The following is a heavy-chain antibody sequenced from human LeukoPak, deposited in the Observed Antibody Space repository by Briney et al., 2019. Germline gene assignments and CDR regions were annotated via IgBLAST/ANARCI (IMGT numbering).Heavy chain of an antibody. Sequence: SETLSLTCTVSGGSISSGDYYWSWIRQPPGKGLEWIVYMYYSGSTYYNPSLKSRVTMSADTSKNQLSLKLSSVTAAETAVYYCARPYYYDSRIDPWGQGILVTVSS. CDR2: MYYSGST. CDR1: GGSISSGDYY. V-gene: IGHV4-30-4*01. J-gene: IGHJ5*02. CDR3: ARPYYYDSRIDP. D-gene: IGHD3-22*01.